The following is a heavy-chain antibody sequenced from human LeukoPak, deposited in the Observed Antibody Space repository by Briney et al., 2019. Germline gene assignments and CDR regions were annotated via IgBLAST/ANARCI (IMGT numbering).Heavy chain of an antibody. Sequence: SGPTLVNPTQTLTLTCTFSGFSLSTSRMRVSWTRQPPGKALEWLARIDWDDDKFYSTSLKTRLTISKDTSKNQVVLTMTNMDPVDTATYYCARTTYSYGAQTLDYWGQGTLVTVSS. CDR1: GFSLSTSRMR. D-gene: IGHD5-18*01. CDR3: ARTTYSYGAQTLDY. J-gene: IGHJ4*02. CDR2: IDWDDDK. V-gene: IGHV2-70*04.